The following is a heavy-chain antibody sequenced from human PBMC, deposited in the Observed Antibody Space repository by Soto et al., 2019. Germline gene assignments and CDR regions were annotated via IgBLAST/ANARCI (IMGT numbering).Heavy chain of an antibody. CDR3: AKGSGSGSFRRMDV. CDR1: GFTFSSYA. J-gene: IGHJ6*02. CDR2: ISGSGGST. D-gene: IGHD3-10*01. Sequence: EVQLLESGGGLVQPGGSLRLSCAASGFTFSSYAMSWVRQAPGKGLEWVSAISGSGGSTYYADSVKGRFTISRDNSNNTLYLQNNGPRSGDTAVYYCAKGSGSGSFRRMDVWGQGTTVTVSS. V-gene: IGHV3-23*01.